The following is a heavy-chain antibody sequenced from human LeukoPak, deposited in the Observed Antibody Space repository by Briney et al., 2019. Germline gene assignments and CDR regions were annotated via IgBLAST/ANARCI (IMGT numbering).Heavy chain of an antibody. CDR2: IYYSGST. D-gene: IGHD1-26*01. Sequence: SETLSLTCTVSGGSISSGGYYWSWIRQHPGKGLEWIGYIYYSGSTYYNPSLKSRVTISVDTSKNQFSLKLSSVTAADTAVYYCARDPRAGMDVWGQGTTVTVSS. CDR3: ARDPRAGMDV. V-gene: IGHV4-31*03. CDR1: GGSISSGGYY. J-gene: IGHJ6*02.